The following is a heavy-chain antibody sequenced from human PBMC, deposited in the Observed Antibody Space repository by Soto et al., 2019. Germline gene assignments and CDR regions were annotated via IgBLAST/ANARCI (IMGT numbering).Heavy chain of an antibody. V-gene: IGHV4-34*01. Sequence: PSETLSLTCAVYGGSFSGYYWSWIRQPPGKGLEWIGEINHSGSTNYNPSLKSRVTISVDTSKNQFSLKLSSVTAADTAVYYCARGGRYSGYSGDYWGQGTLVTVSS. CDR2: INHSGST. D-gene: IGHD5-12*01. J-gene: IGHJ4*02. CDR3: ARGGRYSGYSGDY. CDR1: GGSFSGYY.